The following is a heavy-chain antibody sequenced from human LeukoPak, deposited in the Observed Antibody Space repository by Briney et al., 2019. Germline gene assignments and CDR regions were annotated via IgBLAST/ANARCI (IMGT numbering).Heavy chain of an antibody. D-gene: IGHD1-26*01. CDR2: IYSGGST. CDR3: ARVHSGSWRGHYFDY. J-gene: IGHJ4*02. V-gene: IGHV3-53*01. CDR1: GFTVSSNY. Sequence: PGGSLRLSCAASGFTVSSNYMSWVRQAPGKGLEWVSVIYSGGSTYYADSVKGRFTISRDNSKNTLYLQMNSLRAEDTAVYYCARVHSGSWRGHYFDYWGQGTLVTVSS.